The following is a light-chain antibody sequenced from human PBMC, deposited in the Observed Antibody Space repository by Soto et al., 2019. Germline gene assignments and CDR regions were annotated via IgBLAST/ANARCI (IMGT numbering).Light chain of an antibody. CDR1: QSVSTY. Sequence: EIVLTQSPATLSLSPGERATLSCRASQSVSTYLAWYQQRPGQAPRLLIYGASNRATGIPARFSGSGSGTDFTLAISSLEPEDFAIYYCQQRSNWPLTFGGGTKGDIK. V-gene: IGKV3-11*01. CDR2: GAS. J-gene: IGKJ4*01. CDR3: QQRSNWPLT.